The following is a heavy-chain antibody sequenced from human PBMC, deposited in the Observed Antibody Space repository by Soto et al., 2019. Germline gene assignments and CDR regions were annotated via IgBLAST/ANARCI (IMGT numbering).Heavy chain of an antibody. V-gene: IGHV1-69*13. CDR2: IIPIFRTA. J-gene: IGHJ6*02. CDR3: ARRYCISTSCHYYGMDV. D-gene: IGHD2-2*01. Sequence: SVKVSCKASGGTFSTYTVSWVRQAPGQGLEWMEGIIPIFRTANYAQKFQGRVTVTADESTSTAYMELSSLRSEDTAVYYCARRYCISTSCHYYGMDVWGQGTTVTVSS. CDR1: GGTFSTYT.